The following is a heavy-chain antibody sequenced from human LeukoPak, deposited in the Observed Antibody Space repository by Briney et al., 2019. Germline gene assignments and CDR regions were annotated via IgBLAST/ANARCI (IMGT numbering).Heavy chain of an antibody. CDR2: INQDGSEK. CDR3: AREDYYGMDV. Sequence: GGSLRLSCAASGFTFSSFWMSGVRQAPGKGLEWVANINQDGSEKSSAAPVKGRFSISRDNAKNSVSLQMDSLRAEDTGVYYCAREDYYGMDVWGQGTTVIVSS. D-gene: IGHD3-10*01. CDR1: GFTFSSFW. J-gene: IGHJ6*02. V-gene: IGHV3-7*04.